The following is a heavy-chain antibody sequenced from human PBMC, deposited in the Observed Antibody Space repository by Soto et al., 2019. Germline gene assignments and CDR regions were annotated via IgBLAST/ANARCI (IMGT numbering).Heavy chain of an antibody. CDR2: ISYDGSNK. CDR3: ARDARAFTYYDSWSGDNWFDP. J-gene: IGHJ5*02. D-gene: IGHD3-3*01. CDR1: GFTFSSYA. V-gene: IGHV3-30-3*01. Sequence: QVQLVESGGGVVQPGRSLRLSCAASGFTFSSYAMHWVRQAPGKGLEWVAVISYDGSNKYYADSVKGRFTISRDNSKNTLYLQMNSLRAEDTAVYYCARDARAFTYYDSWSGDNWFDPWGQGTLVTVSS.